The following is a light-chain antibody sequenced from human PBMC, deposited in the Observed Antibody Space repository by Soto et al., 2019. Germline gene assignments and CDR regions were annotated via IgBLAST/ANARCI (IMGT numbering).Light chain of an antibody. CDR3: QQYESSPPSYT. CDR1: QSLTSTY. CDR2: GAS. V-gene: IGKV3-20*01. J-gene: IGKJ2*01. Sequence: EIVLTQTPGTLSLSPGERATLSCRASQSLTSTYLAWYQQKPGQAPRLLLYGASSRATRILCRLRGSGSGTDCTVTVSLVQPEDFPVYYCQQYESSPPSYTFGQGTKVEIK.